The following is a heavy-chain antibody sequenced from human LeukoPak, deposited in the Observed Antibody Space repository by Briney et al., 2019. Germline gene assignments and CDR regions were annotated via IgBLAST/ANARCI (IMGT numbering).Heavy chain of an antibody. J-gene: IGHJ3*02. Sequence: GGSLRLSCAASGFTFSSYGMHWVRQAPGKGLEWVAFIRYDGSNKYYADSVKGRFTISRDNSKNTLYLQMNSLRAEDTAVYYCANPMYKPKSDAFDIWGQGTMVTVSS. V-gene: IGHV3-30*02. CDR2: IRYDGSNK. CDR1: GFTFSSYG. CDR3: ANPMYKPKSDAFDI. D-gene: IGHD1-14*01.